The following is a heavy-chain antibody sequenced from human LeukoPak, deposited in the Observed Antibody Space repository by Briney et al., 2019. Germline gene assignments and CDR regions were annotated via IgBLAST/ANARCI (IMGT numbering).Heavy chain of an antibody. Sequence: ASVKVSCKASGYTFTSYGISWVRQAPGQGLEWMGWINPNSGGTNYAQKFQGRVTMTRDTSISTAYMELSRLRSDDTAVYYCARDLGDVSARAAFDIWGQGTMVTVSS. V-gene: IGHV1-2*02. D-gene: IGHD5-24*01. J-gene: IGHJ3*02. CDR2: INPNSGGT. CDR3: ARDLGDVSARAAFDI. CDR1: GYTFTSYG.